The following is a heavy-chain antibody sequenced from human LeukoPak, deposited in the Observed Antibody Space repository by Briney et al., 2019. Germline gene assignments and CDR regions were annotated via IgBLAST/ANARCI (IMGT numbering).Heavy chain of an antibody. D-gene: IGHD3-3*01. CDR1: GGSISSYY. V-gene: IGHV4-59*08. J-gene: IGHJ5*02. Sequence: SETLSLTCTVSGGSISSYYWSWIRQPPGKGLEWIGYIYTSGSTNYNPSLKSRVTMSVDTSKNQFSLKLSSVTAADTAVYYCARQSGRFGVVLNWFDPWGQGTLVTVSS. CDR2: IYTSGST. CDR3: ARQSGRFGVVLNWFDP.